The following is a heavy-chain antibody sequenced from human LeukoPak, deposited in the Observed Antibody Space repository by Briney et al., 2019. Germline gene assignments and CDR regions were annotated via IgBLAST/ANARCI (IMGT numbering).Heavy chain of an antibody. D-gene: IGHD5-12*01. CDR3: AQDGAWLRFDH. Sequence: GGSLRLSCAASGFTFSSYAMHWVRQAPGKGLEWVAVISYDGSIKYYADSVKGRFVISRDNSKNTVYLQMNSLRVDDTARYYCAQDGAWLRFDHWGQGTLVTVSS. V-gene: IGHV3-30*09. CDR2: ISYDGSIK. CDR1: GFTFSSYA. J-gene: IGHJ4*02.